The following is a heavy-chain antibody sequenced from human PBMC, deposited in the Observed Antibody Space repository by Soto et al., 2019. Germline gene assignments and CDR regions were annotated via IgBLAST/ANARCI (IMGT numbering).Heavy chain of an antibody. CDR1: GFTFHDYA. J-gene: IGHJ5*02. V-gene: IGHV3-23*01. CDR2: IAFTGSAT. D-gene: IGHD4-4*01. CDR3: VKEGDTVRLVAFDP. Sequence: GGSLRLSCATSGFTFHDYAMSWIRQAPGKGLEWISPIAFTGSATYYADSVKGRFTITRDNSKNIIYLQLNSLRVDDTALYYCVKEGDTVRLVAFDPWGQGTQVTVSS.